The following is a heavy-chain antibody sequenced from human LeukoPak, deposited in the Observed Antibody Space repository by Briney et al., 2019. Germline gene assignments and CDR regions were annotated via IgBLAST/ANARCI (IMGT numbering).Heavy chain of an antibody. CDR1: GITFSSYW. CDR2: IKQDGSAQ. J-gene: IGHJ4*02. Sequence: GGSLRLSCAVSGITFSSYWMSWVRQAPGKRLEWVAYIKQDGSAQSYVDSVKGRFTISRDNAKNSLYLRMNSLRVEDTAVYYCARGTNFDFWGQGTLVTVSS. D-gene: IGHD2-8*01. CDR3: ARGTNFDF. V-gene: IGHV3-7*04.